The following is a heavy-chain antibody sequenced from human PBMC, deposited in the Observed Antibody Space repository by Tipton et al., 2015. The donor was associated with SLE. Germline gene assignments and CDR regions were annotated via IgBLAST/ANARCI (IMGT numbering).Heavy chain of an antibody. J-gene: IGHJ6*02. CDR2: MNPSGRT. CDR3: ARDWAYYYGSENYHSGMDV. Sequence: TLSLTCAVYGGSFRDYSWTWIRQPPGKGLEWIGEMNPSGRTNYNLSLKRRVTISVDKFKNQFSLNQSSLTAADTAVNYCARDWAYYYGSENYHSGMDVWRQGTTVTVSS. V-gene: IGHV4-34*01. D-gene: IGHD3-10*01. CDR1: GGSFRDYS.